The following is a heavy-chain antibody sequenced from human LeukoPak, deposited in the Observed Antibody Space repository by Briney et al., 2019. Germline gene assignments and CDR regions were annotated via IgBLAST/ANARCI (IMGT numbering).Heavy chain of an antibody. Sequence: SETLSLTCTVSGGSISSYYWSWIRQPPGKGLEWIGYIYYSGSTNYNPSLKSRVTISVDTSKNQFSLQLNSVTPEDTAVYYCARDYTSSGWPTLFDYWGQGTLVTVSS. CDR3: ARDYTSSGWPTLFDY. J-gene: IGHJ4*02. D-gene: IGHD6-19*01. CDR1: GGSISSYY. V-gene: IGHV4-59*12. CDR2: IYYSGST.